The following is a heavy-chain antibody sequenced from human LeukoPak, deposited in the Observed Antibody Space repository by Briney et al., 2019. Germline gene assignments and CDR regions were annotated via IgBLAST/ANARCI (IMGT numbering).Heavy chain of an antibody. CDR1: GYTFIRYH. Sequence: ASVKVSCKASGYTFIRYHMHWVRQAPGQGLEWMGGIIPIFGTANYAQKFQGRVTITADESTSTAYMELSSLRSEDTAVYYCARKHFWSGHDAFDIWGQGTMVTVSS. CDR2: IIPIFGTA. CDR3: ARKHFWSGHDAFDI. J-gene: IGHJ3*02. V-gene: IGHV1-69*13. D-gene: IGHD3-3*02.